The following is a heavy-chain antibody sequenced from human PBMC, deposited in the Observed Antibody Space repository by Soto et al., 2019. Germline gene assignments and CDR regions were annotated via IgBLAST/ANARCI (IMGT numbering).Heavy chain of an antibody. J-gene: IGHJ4*02. V-gene: IGHV3-48*02. D-gene: IGHD3-9*01. CDR3: GRDERSDWNYVVY. Sequence: SMSWVRQAPGKGLEWLSYISSSASTKYYADSVKGRFTVSRDNAKNSLYLQMNSLRDEDTAVYYCGRDERSDWNYVVYWGQGTLVTVSS. CDR1: S. CDR2: ISSSASTK.